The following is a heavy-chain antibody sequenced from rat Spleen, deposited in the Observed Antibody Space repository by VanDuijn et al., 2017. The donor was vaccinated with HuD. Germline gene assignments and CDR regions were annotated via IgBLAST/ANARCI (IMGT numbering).Heavy chain of an antibody. Sequence: EVQLVESGGDLVQPGRSMILSCAASGFTFSNYDMAWVRQAPAKGLEWVATISYDGSSTYYRDSVKGRFTISRDNAKSTLYLQMDSLRSEDTATYYCARRGLGAPFDYWGQGVMVTVSS. CDR2: ISYDGSST. D-gene: IGHD5-1*01. CDR3: ARRGLGAPFDY. J-gene: IGHJ2*01. V-gene: IGHV5-29*01. CDR1: GFTFSNYD.